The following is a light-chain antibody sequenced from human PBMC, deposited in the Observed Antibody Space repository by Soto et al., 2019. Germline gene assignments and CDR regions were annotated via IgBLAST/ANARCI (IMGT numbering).Light chain of an antibody. CDR1: QTISTV. J-gene: IGKJ1*01. V-gene: IGKV1-5*03. CDR2: KAS. Sequence: DIQMTQSPSTLSASVGDRVTITCRASQTISTVLAWYQQRPGKAPNLLIYKASSLESGVPSRFSGSGSGTEFTLTISSLQPDDFPTYFCQQYSTCPWTFGQGNKVEVK. CDR3: QQYSTCPWT.